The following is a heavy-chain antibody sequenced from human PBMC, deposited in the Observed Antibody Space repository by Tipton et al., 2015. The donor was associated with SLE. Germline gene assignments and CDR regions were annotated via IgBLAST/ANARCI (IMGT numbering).Heavy chain of an antibody. D-gene: IGHD5-12*01. CDR2: IYPGDSDT. CDR1: GYTFTNYW. V-gene: IGHV5-51*03. CDR3: ASSLGFPRDYYFDY. J-gene: IGHJ4*02. Sequence: VQLVQSGAEVKKPGESLKISCKGSGYTFTNYWIVWVRQMPGKGLEWMGNIYPGDSDTRYSPSFQGQVTISADKSISTAYLQWSSLRADDTAVYYCASSLGFPRDYYFDYWGQGALVTVSS.